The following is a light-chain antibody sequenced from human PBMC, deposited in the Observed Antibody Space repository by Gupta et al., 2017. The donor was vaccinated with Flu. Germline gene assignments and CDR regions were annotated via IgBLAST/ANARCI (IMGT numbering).Light chain of an antibody. V-gene: IGKV1-39*01. Sequence: DIQMTQSPSSLSASVGDRVTITCRPSQSISSYLNWYQQKPGKAPKLLIYAASSLQSGVPSRFSGSGSGTDFTLTISSLQPEDVATYYCQQSYSTPYTFGQGTKLEIK. CDR3: QQSYSTPYT. CDR1: QSISSY. J-gene: IGKJ2*01. CDR2: AAS.